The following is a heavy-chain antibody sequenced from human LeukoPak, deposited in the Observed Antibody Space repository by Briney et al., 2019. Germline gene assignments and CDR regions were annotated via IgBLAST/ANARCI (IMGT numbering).Heavy chain of an antibody. CDR1: GFTFSSYG. CDR2: IWYDGSNK. J-gene: IGHJ6*02. V-gene: IGHV3-33*01. D-gene: IGHD1-26*01. Sequence: GGSLRLSCAASGFTFSSYGMHWVRQAPGKGLEWVAVIWYDGSNKYYADSVKGRFTISRDNSKNTLYLQMNSLRAEDTAVYYCARHRGGSYYYAFDIWGQGTTVTVSS. CDR3: ARHRGGSYYYAFDI.